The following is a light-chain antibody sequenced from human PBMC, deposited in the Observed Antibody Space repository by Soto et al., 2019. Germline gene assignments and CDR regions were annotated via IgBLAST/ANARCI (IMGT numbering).Light chain of an antibody. CDR2: GAS. V-gene: IGKV3-15*01. CDR1: QSVGNS. Sequence: VVMTQSPGTLSVSPGEGVTLSCRASQSVGNSLAWYQQKPGQAPRLLIFGASTRVTGIPARFSGSGSGTEFTLTITSLQSEDFAVYYCQQYGRSWTFGQGTKVDIK. J-gene: IGKJ1*01. CDR3: QQYGRSWT.